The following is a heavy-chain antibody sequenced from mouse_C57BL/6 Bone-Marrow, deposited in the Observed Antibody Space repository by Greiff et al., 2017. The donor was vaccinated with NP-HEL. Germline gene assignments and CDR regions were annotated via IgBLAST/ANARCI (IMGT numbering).Heavy chain of an antibody. CDR3: TRGDYDAWFAY. J-gene: IGHJ3*01. Sequence: VQLVESGAELVRPGASVTLSCKASGYTFTDYEMHWVKQTPVHGLEWIGAIDPETGGTAYNQKFKGKAILTADKSSSTAYMELRSLTSEDSAVYYCTRGDYDAWFAYWGQGTLVTVSA. D-gene: IGHD2-4*01. CDR1: GYTFTDYE. V-gene: IGHV1-15*01. CDR2: IDPETGGT.